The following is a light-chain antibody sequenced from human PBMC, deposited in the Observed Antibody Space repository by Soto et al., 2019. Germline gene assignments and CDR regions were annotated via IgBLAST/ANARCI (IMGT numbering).Light chain of an antibody. CDR3: GTWDSSLRVVV. J-gene: IGLJ2*01. Sequence: QSVLTQPPSVSAASGQKVIISCSGSSSNIGDNFVSWYHHVPGTAPKLLIYDNHKRSSGIPDRFSGSKSGTSATLAITGLQTGDEADYYCGTWDSSLRVVVLGGGTKVTVL. CDR1: SSNIGDNF. CDR2: DNH. V-gene: IGLV1-51*01.